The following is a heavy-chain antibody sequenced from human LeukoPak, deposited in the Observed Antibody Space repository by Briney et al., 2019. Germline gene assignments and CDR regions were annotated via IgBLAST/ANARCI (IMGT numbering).Heavy chain of an antibody. CDR3: ARGQNYYDSSGYPGHY. V-gene: IGHV1-8*01. D-gene: IGHD3-22*01. J-gene: IGHJ4*02. CDR1: GYTFTSYD. Sequence: GASVTVSFKASGYTFTSYDINWVRQAAGQGLEWMGWMNPNSGNTGYAQKFQGRVTMTRNTSISTAYMELSRLRSEDTAVYYFARGQNYYDSSGYPGHYWGQGTLVTVSS. CDR2: MNPNSGNT.